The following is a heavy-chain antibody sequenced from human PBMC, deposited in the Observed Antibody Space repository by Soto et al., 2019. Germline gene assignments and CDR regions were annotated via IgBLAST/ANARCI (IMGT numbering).Heavy chain of an antibody. V-gene: IGHV3-11*01. J-gene: IGHJ4*02. CDR2: ITSSGSSI. D-gene: IGHD6-6*01. CDR1: GFTFSDYY. CDR3: ARDKGQLVPADGY. Sequence: LRLSCAASGFTFSDYYMSWIRQAPGKGLEWVSYITSSGSSIYCADSVKGRFTISRDNAKNSLYLQMNSLRAEDTAVYYCARDKGQLVPADGYWGQGTLVTVSS.